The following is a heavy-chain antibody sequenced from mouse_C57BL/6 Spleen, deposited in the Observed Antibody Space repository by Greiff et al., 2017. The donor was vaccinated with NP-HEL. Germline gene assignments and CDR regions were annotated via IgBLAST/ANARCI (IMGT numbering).Heavy chain of an antibody. CDR3: ARHSNYRRDAMDY. V-gene: IGHV1-59*01. CDR1: GYTFTSYW. Sequence: VQLQQPGAELVRPGTSVKLSCKASGYTFTSYWMHWVKQRPGQGLEWIGVIDPSDSYTNYNQKFKGKATLTVDTSSSTAYMQLSSLTSEDSAVYYCARHSNYRRDAMDYWGQGTSVTVSS. CDR2: IDPSDSYT. J-gene: IGHJ4*01. D-gene: IGHD2-5*01.